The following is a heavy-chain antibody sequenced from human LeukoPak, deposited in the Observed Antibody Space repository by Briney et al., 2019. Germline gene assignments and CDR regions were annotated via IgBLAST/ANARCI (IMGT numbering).Heavy chain of an antibody. J-gene: IGHJ3*02. CDR1: GYTLTGYY. CDR3: ARVSSHTAWDIVVVPAADAFDI. D-gene: IGHD2-2*01. Sequence: ASVKVFCKASGYTLTGYYMHWVRQAPGQGREWMGWINPNSGGTNYAQKFQGRVTMTRDTSISTAYMELSRLRSDDTAVYYCARVSSHTAWDIVVVPAADAFDIWGQGTMVTVSS. CDR2: INPNSGGT. V-gene: IGHV1-2*02.